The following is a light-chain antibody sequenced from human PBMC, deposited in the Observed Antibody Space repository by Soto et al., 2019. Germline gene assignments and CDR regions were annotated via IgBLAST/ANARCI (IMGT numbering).Light chain of an antibody. V-gene: IGLV9-49*01. Sequence: QLVLTQPPSASASLVASVTLTCTLSSGYSNYKVDWYQQRPGKGPRFVMRVGTGGIVGFKGDGIPDRFSVLGSGLNRYLTIKNIQEEDESDYHCGADHGSGSNFVRVFGTGTKLTVL. J-gene: IGLJ1*01. CDR1: SGYSNYK. CDR2: VGTGGIVG. CDR3: GADHGSGSNFVRV.